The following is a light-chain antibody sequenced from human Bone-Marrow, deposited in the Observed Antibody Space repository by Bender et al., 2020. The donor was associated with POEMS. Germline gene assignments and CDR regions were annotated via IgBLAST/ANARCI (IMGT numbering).Light chain of an antibody. CDR2: TVD. Sequence: QSALTQPRSVSGSPGQSITISCTGTSCDVGGYNFVSWYQQYPGKAPKLLIYTVDQRPAWLPDRFSGPHPGPTASFSISGLQADDEADNYCCSIAGTHMVFGAGTELTVL. J-gene: IGLJ2*01. CDR3: CSIAGTHMV. V-gene: IGLV2-11*01. CDR1: SCDVGGYNF.